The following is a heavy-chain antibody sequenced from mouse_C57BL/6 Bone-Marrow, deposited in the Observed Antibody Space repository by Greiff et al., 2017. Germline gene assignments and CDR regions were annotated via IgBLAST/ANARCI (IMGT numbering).Heavy chain of an antibody. J-gene: IGHJ2*01. CDR2: IYPGDGDT. V-gene: IGHV1-82*01. CDR1: GYAFSSSW. Sequence: QVQLQQSGPELVKPGASVKISCKASGYAFSSSWMNWVKQRPGKGLEWIGRIYPGDGDTNYNGKFKGKATLTADTSSSTAYMQLSSLTSEDSAVYFCARDRGDYWGQGTTLTVSS. CDR3: ARDRGDY.